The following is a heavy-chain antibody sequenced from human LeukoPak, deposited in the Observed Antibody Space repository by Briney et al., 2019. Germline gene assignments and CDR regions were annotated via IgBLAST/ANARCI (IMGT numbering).Heavy chain of an antibody. CDR3: AKDPSGRYYYDSSGYYGDYYFDY. D-gene: IGHD3-22*01. CDR1: GFTFSSYG. J-gene: IGHJ4*02. CDR2: ISYDGSNK. Sequence: PGGSLRLSCAASGFTFSSYGMHWVRQAPGKGLEWVAVISYDGSNKYYADSVKGRFTISRDNSKNTLYLQMNSLRAEDTAVYYCAKDPSGRYYYDSSGYYGDYYFDYWGQGTLVTVSS. V-gene: IGHV3-30*18.